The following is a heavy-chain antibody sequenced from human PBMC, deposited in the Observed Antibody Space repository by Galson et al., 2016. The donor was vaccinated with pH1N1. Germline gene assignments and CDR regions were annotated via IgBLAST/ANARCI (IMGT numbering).Heavy chain of an antibody. Sequence: SVKVSCKASGYTFTGYYIHWVRQAPGQGLEWMGRISPSNDVTDYAQNFQGRVTMTRDTSITTVYMELSSLRSDDTAVYYCAKAGAVLRYFEWFFDAFDIWGQGTMVAVSS. CDR3: AKAGAVLRYFEWFFDAFDI. CDR2: ISPSNDVT. J-gene: IGHJ3*02. V-gene: IGHV1-2*06. CDR1: GYTFTGYY. D-gene: IGHD3-9*01.